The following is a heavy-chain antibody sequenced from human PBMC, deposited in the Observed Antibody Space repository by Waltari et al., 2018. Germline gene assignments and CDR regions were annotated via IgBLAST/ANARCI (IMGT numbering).Heavy chain of an antibody. V-gene: IGHV3-23*01. D-gene: IGHD3-9*01. Sequence: EVQLLESGGGLVQPGGSMRLSCTASGFTFSSLSMCWVRQAPGKGLGGVSRIGSSGANTYYANSVKGRFTVSRDNAKNTVYLQINSLRAEDTATYYCVKERPDWPIDYWGQGTLVTVSS. J-gene: IGHJ4*02. CDR2: IGSSGANT. CDR1: GFTFSSLS. CDR3: VKERPDWPIDY.